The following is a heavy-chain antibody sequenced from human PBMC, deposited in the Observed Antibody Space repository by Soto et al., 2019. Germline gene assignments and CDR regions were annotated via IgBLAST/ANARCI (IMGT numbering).Heavy chain of an antibody. J-gene: IGHJ4*02. CDR1: GFTFSTYA. V-gene: IGHV3-23*01. Sequence: EVQLLESGGGLVQPGGSLRLSCAASGFTFSTYAMSWVRQAPGKGLEWVSAISGSGGSTYYADSVKGRFTISRDNSKNTFYLQMNSLRAEDTAVYYCAKGSYCTNGICYNYWGQGTLVTVSS. CDR3: AKGSYCTNGICYNY. CDR2: ISGSGGST. D-gene: IGHD2-8*01.